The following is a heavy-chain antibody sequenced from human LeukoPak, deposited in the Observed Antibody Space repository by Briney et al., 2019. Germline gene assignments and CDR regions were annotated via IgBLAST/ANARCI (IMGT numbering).Heavy chain of an antibody. CDR2: IYHSGDT. Sequence: SETLSLTCIVSGYSITSGYYWGWIRQPPGKGLEWIGSIYHSGDTYYNPSLKSRVTISVETSKNEFSLKLRSVTAADTAVYYCARVTGYRIEDYFDYWGQGTLVTVSS. J-gene: IGHJ4*02. CDR1: GYSITSGYY. CDR3: ARVTGYRIEDYFDY. V-gene: IGHV4-38-2*02. D-gene: IGHD6-13*01.